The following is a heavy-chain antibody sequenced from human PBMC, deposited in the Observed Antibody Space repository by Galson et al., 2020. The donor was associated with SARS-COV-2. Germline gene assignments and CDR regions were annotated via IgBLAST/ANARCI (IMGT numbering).Heavy chain of an antibody. CDR1: GITFNDFW. J-gene: IGHJ4*02. CDR3: SREGWQGGY. Sequence: GESLRHACEVSGITFNDFWTSWYRQAHGKGLEWVANIKGDGSETNYAAFVKGRFSISRDNAANSLYLQMNSLRVEDSAVYYCSREGWQGGYWGQGSRVTVSS. D-gene: IGHD6-19*01. V-gene: IGHV3-7*01. CDR2: IKGDGSET.